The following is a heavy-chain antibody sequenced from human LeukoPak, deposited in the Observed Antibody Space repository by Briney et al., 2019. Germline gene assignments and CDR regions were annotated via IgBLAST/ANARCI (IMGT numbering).Heavy chain of an antibody. D-gene: IGHD5-18*01. Sequence: PQTLSLTRTVSGGSISSGNYYWGWIRQPPGKGLEWIGYIYYTGSTYYNPSIQSRVTISRDTSKNQFSLKLSSVTAADTAVYFCARRVTSAGLFDFWGQGALVTVSS. J-gene: IGHJ4*02. CDR3: ARRVTSAGLFDF. V-gene: IGHV4-30-4*01. CDR1: GGSISSGNYY. CDR2: IYYTGST.